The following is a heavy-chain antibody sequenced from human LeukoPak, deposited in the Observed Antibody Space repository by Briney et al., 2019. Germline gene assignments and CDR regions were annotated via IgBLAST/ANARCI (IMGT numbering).Heavy chain of an antibody. V-gene: IGHV4-4*07. CDR3: ARDQALNWNYDVFDL. Sequence: PSDTLSLTCTVSGDSISSNYWSWIRQPAGKGLEWIGRIYNSGAAQYNPSLESRVTMSLDTSKNQFSLKLTSVTAADTALYYCARDQALNWNYDVFDLWGQGTLVTVPS. J-gene: IGHJ4*02. D-gene: IGHD1-7*01. CDR2: IYNSGAA. CDR1: GDSISSNY.